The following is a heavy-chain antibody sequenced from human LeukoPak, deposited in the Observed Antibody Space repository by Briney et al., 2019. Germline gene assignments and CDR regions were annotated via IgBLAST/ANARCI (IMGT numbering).Heavy chain of an antibody. D-gene: IGHD3-10*01. V-gene: IGHV3-9*01. CDR2: ISWNSGSI. Sequence: GGSLRLSCAASGFTFDDYAMHWVRQAPGKGLEWVSGISWNSGSIGYADSVKGRFTISRDNAKNSLYLQMNSLRAEDTALYYCAKSFVWFGESSTFDYWGQGTLVTVSS. CDR3: AKSFVWFGESSTFDY. J-gene: IGHJ4*02. CDR1: GFTFDDYA.